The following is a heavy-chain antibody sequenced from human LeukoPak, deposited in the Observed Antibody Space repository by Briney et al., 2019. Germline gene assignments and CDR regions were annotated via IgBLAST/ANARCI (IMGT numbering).Heavy chain of an antibody. CDR2: MNPNSGNT. V-gene: IGHV1-8*02. J-gene: IGHJ6*03. CDR3: ARPNSVLRFLEWPKGGYYYYYMDV. D-gene: IGHD3-3*01. CDR1: GYTFTSYG. Sequence: SVKVSCKASGYTFTSYGITWVRQAPGQGLEWMGWMNPNSGNTGYAQKFQGRVTMTRNTSISTAYMELSSLRSEDTAVYYCARPNSVLRFLEWPKGGYYYYYMDVRGKGTTVTVSS.